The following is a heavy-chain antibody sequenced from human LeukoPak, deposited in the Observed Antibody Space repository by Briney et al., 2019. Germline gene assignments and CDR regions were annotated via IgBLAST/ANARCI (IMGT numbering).Heavy chain of an antibody. CDR3: ARGRSYCSSTSCYVFDY. Sequence: GGSLRLSCAVSGFTFSRYYMSWVRQAPGKGLEWVANIQQDGGKKSYVDSVKGRFTISRDNSKNTLYLQMNSLRAEDTAVYYCARGRSYCSSTSCYVFDYWGQGTLVTVSS. V-gene: IGHV3-7*03. CDR2: IQQDGGKK. D-gene: IGHD2-2*01. CDR1: GFTFSRYY. J-gene: IGHJ4*02.